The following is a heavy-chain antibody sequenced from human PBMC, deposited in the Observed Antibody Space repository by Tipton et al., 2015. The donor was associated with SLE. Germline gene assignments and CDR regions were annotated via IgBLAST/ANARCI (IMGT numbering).Heavy chain of an antibody. CDR3: ARGGYYDSSGYRPFDY. CDR1: GGSISSGGYY. J-gene: IGHJ4*02. V-gene: IGHV4-31*03. D-gene: IGHD3-22*01. CDR2: IYYSGST. Sequence: TLPLTCTVSGGSISSGGYYWSWIRQHPGKGLEWIGYIYYSGSTYYNPSLKSRVTISVDTSKNQFSLKLSSVTAADTAVYYCARGGYYDSSGYRPFDYWGQGTLVTVSS.